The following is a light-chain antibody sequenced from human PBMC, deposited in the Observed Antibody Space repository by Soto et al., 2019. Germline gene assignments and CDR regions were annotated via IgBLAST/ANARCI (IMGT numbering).Light chain of an antibody. Sequence: DLQMTQSPSTLSASVGHRLTITCLASQSISSWLAWYQQKPGKAPKLLIYDASSLESGVPSRFSGSGSGTEGTLTISSLKPDDGATYYGQQSNSYSRTFGQGTKVDIK. V-gene: IGKV1-5*01. CDR3: QQSNSYSRT. CDR1: QSISSW. J-gene: IGKJ1*01. CDR2: DAS.